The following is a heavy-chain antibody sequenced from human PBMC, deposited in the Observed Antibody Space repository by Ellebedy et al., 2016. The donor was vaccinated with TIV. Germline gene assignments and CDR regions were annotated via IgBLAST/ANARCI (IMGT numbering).Heavy chain of an antibody. V-gene: IGHV3-53*01. Sequence: GGSLRLSCAVSGFSLSSNYMSWVRQAPGKGLEWVSIIYSAGNTYYADSVKGRFTISRDTSKNTVFLQMNSLRAEDTAVYYCARVDFGLAFDYWGRGTLVTVSS. CDR2: IYSAGNT. D-gene: IGHD3/OR15-3a*01. CDR1: GFSLSSNY. J-gene: IGHJ4*02. CDR3: ARVDFGLAFDY.